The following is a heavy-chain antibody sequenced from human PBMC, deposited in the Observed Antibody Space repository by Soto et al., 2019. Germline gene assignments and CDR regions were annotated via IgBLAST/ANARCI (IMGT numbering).Heavy chain of an antibody. V-gene: IGHV4-39*01. D-gene: IGHD5-18*01. CDR3: ARPRRGYSYGYYYYYYMDV. CDR1: GGSISSSSYY. J-gene: IGHJ6*03. CDR2: IYYSGST. Sequence: QLQLQESGPGLVKPSETLSLTCTVSGGSISSSSYYWGWIRQPPGKGLEWIGSIYYSGSTYYNPSLKSRVTISVATSKNQFSLKLSSVTAADTAVYYCARPRRGYSYGYYYYYYMDVWGKGTTVTVSS.